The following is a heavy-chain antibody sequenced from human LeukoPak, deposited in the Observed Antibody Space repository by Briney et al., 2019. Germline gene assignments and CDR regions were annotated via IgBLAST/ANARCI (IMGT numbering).Heavy chain of an antibody. D-gene: IGHD3-10*01. CDR3: TRGVNRRFYGAGRRNTWFAP. V-gene: IGHV4-34*01. J-gene: IGHJ5*02. CDR1: GPSLSGFL. CDR2: IRHLGTN. Sequence: PSESMSLTCGVAGPSLSGFLCTWLRQPPGKGLEWNAEIRHLGTNNTHPTFKSRVTISVDTSKNQFSLTLKSGTAADTAVYYCTRGVNRRFYGAGRRNTWFAPWGEGTRVTVSP.